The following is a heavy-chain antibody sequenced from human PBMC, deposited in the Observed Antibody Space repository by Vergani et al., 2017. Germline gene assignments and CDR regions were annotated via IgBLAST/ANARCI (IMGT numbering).Heavy chain of an antibody. CDR3: ARGLWDCTHIRCSPPSY. D-gene: IGHD2-8*01. J-gene: IGHJ4*02. Sequence: QVQLVQSGAEVKKPGASVKVSCKASGYTFTGHYIHWVRQAPGQGLEWMGWINPNSGDTIYAQKFQGRVTMTRDTSVTTAYMELNSLRAEDTAMYFCARGLWDCTHIRCSPPSYWGQGTQVTVSS. CDR1: GYTFTGHY. CDR2: INPNSGDT. V-gene: IGHV1-2*02.